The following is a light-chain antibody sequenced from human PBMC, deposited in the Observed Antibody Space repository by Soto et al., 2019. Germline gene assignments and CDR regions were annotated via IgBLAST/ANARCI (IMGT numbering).Light chain of an antibody. Sequence: QAVVTQEPSLTVSPGGTVTLTCGSSTGTVTSGHYPYWIQQKPGQAPRTLIYDTSEKQSSTPARFSGSLLGGKAALTLSHAQPEDEADYYCFLHYSGVAVFGGGTKLTVL. CDR2: DTS. V-gene: IGLV7-46*01. CDR3: FLHYSGVAV. CDR1: TGTVTSGHY. J-gene: IGLJ2*01.